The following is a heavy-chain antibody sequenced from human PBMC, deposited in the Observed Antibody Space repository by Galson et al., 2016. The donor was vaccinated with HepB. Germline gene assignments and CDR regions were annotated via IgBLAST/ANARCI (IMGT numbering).Heavy chain of an antibody. Sequence: SLRLSCAASGFTFSTYSMNWVRQAPGKGLEWVSSIGSSSTYRYYADSVKGRFTISRDNAKSSLFMQMDSLRAEDTAVYYCARGRIAARRGTDWFDPWGQGTLVTVSS. V-gene: IGHV3-21*01. J-gene: IGHJ5*02. CDR3: ARGRIAARRGTDWFDP. CDR1: GFTFSTYS. CDR2: IGSSSTYR. D-gene: IGHD6-6*01.